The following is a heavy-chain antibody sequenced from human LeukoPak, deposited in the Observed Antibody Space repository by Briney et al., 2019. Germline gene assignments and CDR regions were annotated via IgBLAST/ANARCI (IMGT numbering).Heavy chain of an antibody. CDR2: TYHSGST. J-gene: IGHJ4*02. D-gene: IGHD2-2*01. CDR3: ARGAVVPAAILYFDY. V-gene: IGHV4-38-2*01. CDR1: GYSISSGYY. Sequence: PSETLSLTCAVSGYSISSGYYWGWIRQPPGKGLEWIGSTYHSGSTNYNPSLKSRVTISVDTSKNQFSLKLSSVTAADTAVYYCARGAVVPAAILYFDYWGQGTLVTVSS.